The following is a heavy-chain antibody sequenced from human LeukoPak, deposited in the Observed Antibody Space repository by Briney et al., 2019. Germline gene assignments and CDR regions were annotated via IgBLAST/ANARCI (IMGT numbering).Heavy chain of an antibody. CDR2: IYSGGST. J-gene: IGHJ4*02. V-gene: IGHV3-53*01. CDR3: ARVSLWHFDY. Sequence: PGGSLRLSCAASGFTFSSCAMTWVRQAPGKGLEWVSVIYSGGSTYYADSVKGRFTISRDNSKNTLYLQMNSLRAEDTAVYYCARVSLWHFDYWGQGTLVTVSS. D-gene: IGHD3-10*01. CDR1: GFTFSSCA.